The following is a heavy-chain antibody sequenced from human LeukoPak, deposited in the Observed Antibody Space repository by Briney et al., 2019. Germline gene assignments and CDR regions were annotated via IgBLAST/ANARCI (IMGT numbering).Heavy chain of an antibody. J-gene: IGHJ6*03. CDR3: ARAVGFLEWLPRMGGYYYYYMYV. Sequence: PETLSLTCTVSGGSISSYYWSWIRQPPGKGLEGIGYIYYSGSTNYNPSLKSRVTISVDTSKNQFSLKLSSVTAADTAVYYCARAVGFLEWLPRMGGYYYYYMYVWGKGTTVTVSS. V-gene: IGHV4-59*01. CDR1: GGSISSYY. CDR2: IYYSGST. D-gene: IGHD3-3*02.